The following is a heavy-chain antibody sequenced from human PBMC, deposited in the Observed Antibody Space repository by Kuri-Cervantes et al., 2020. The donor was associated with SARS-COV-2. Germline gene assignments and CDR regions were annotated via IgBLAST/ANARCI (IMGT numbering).Heavy chain of an antibody. CDR1: GGSISSSSYY. CDR2: IYHSGST. J-gene: IGHJ4*02. D-gene: IGHD2-2*01. V-gene: IGHV4-39*07. Sequence: GSLRLSCTVSGGSISSSSYYWGWIRQPPGKGLEWIGSIYHSGSTYYNPSLKSRVTISVDTSKNQFSLKLSSVTAADTAVYYCARLRYCSSTSCWHFDYWGQGTLVTVSS. CDR3: ARLRYCSSTSCWHFDY.